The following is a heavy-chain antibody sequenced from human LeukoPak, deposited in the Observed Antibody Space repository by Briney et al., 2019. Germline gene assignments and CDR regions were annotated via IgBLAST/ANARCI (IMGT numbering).Heavy chain of an antibody. CDR2: INSDGSHA. J-gene: IGHJ4*02. V-gene: IGHV3-74*01. CDR1: GFTFSDYW. D-gene: IGHD6-13*01. Sequence: PGGSLRLSCAASGFTFSDYWMHWVRQAPGKGLVWVSRINSDGSHADYADSVKGRFTISRDNGENSLYLHMNSLRDEDTAVYYCARDGGRDSTYWYYYWGQGTLVTVSS. CDR3: ARDGGRDSTYWYYY.